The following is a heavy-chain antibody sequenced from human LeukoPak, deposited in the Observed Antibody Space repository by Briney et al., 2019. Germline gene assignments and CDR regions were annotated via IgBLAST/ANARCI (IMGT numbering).Heavy chain of an antibody. CDR1: GYTFTSYG. Sequence: ASVKVSCKASGYTFTSYGISWVRQAPGQGLEWMGWISAYDGNTNYAQKLQGRVTMTTDTSTSTAYMELRSLRSDDTAVYYCARDVLRYFDWLSPYYYMDVWGKGTTVTVSS. CDR3: ARDVLRYFDWLSPYYYMDV. D-gene: IGHD3-9*01. V-gene: IGHV1-18*01. J-gene: IGHJ6*03. CDR2: ISAYDGNT.